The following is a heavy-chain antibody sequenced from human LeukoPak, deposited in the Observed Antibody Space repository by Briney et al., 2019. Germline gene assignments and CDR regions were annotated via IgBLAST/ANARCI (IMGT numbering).Heavy chain of an antibody. CDR1: GGSLSSGSYY. J-gene: IGHJ4*02. D-gene: IGHD3-22*01. CDR2: IYYNGNT. CDR3: ARQYYDSTGYYYFDY. Sequence: SETLSLTCTVSGGSLSSGSYYWGWIRQPPGKGLEWIGSIYYNGNTQYNPSLKSRVTISVDTSKNQFSLKLNSVTAADTAVYYCARQYYDSTGYYYFDYWGQGTLVTVSS. V-gene: IGHV4-39*01.